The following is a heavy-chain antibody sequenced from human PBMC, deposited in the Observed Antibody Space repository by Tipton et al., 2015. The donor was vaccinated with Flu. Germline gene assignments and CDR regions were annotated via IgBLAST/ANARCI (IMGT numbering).Heavy chain of an antibody. V-gene: IGHV4-38-2*02. J-gene: IGHJ5*01. CDR2: IYHSGRT. D-gene: IGHD3-16*01. CDR1: GYSISSGHY. CDR3: ARDPLSVTPPNWFDS. Sequence: TLSLTCTVSGYSISSGHYWDWLRQPPGKGLEWIGSIYHSGRTYYNPSLQSRVTISVDTSKNQFSLKLNSVTLADTAVYYCARDPLSVTPPNWFDSWGQGILVTVSS.